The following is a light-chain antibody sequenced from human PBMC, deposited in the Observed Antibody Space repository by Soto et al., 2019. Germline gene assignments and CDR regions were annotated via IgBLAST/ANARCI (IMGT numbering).Light chain of an antibody. CDR3: QQYGSSPRT. CDR2: RAS. J-gene: IGKJ2*01. V-gene: IGKV3-20*01. CDR1: QTVRDDY. Sequence: EIVLTQSPGSLSLSPGESAALSCRASQTVRDDYFAWYQQRPGQAPRLLISRASRRAAGIPDRFTGSGSGTDFTLTISRVEPQDLAVYCCQQYGSSPRTFGQGTKLEI.